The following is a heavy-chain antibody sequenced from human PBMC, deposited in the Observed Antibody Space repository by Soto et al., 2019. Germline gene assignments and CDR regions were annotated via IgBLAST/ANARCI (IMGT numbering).Heavy chain of an antibody. J-gene: IGHJ4*02. CDR3: ASTKEYSSSLDY. D-gene: IGHD6-6*01. CDR1: GGSVSSGGYY. Sequence: TLSLTCTVSGGSVSSGGYYWSWILQHPGKGLEWIGCVYYSGRTYYNPSLKSRITISVDTSKKHFSLKLSSVTAADTAVYYCASTKEYSSSLDYWGQGILVTVSS. V-gene: IGHV4-31*03. CDR2: VYYSGRT.